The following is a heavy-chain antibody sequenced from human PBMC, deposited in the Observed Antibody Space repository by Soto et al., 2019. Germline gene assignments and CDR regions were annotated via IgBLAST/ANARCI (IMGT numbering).Heavy chain of an antibody. CDR1: GGTLSSYA. Sequence: SVKVSCKASGGTLSSYAISWVRQAPGQGLEWMGGIIPIFGTANYAQKFQGRVTITADESTSTAYMELSSLRSEDTAVYYCARDKGYSYGHYYYYGMDVWGQRTTVTVSS. CDR2: IIPIFGTA. V-gene: IGHV1-69*13. J-gene: IGHJ6*02. CDR3: ARDKGYSYGHYYYYGMDV. D-gene: IGHD5-18*01.